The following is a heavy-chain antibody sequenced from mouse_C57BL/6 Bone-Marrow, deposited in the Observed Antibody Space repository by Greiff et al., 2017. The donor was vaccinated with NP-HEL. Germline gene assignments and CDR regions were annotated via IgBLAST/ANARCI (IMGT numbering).Heavy chain of an antibody. D-gene: IGHD2-4*01. Sequence: QVQLQQPGAELVIPGASVKLSCKASGYTFTSYWMHWVKQRPGQGLEWIGEIDPSDSYTNYNQKFKDKSTLTVDKSSSTADMQLSSLTSEDSAVYYCARRHYDYRNYAMDYWGQGTSVTVSS. CDR3: ARRHYDYRNYAMDY. CDR2: IDPSDSYT. J-gene: IGHJ4*01. V-gene: IGHV1-69*01. CDR1: GYTFTSYW.